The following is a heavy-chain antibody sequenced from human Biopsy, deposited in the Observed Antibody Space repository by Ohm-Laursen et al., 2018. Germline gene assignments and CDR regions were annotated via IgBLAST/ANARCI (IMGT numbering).Heavy chain of an antibody. V-gene: IGHV3-30*18. Sequence: SLRLSCAASGFTFSSYGMSWVRQAPGKGLEWVAVISFDGSDQKYADSVKGRFTISRDNSKNTLYLQMNSLRAEDTAVFYCVKDRGAAGTDYYYGMDVWGQGTTVTVSS. CDR1: GFTFSSYG. D-gene: IGHD3-10*01. CDR3: VKDRGAAGTDYYYGMDV. CDR2: ISFDGSDQ. J-gene: IGHJ6*02.